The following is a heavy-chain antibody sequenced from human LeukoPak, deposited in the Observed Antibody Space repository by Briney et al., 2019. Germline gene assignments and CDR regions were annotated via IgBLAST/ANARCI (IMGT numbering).Heavy chain of an antibody. D-gene: IGHD6-19*01. CDR1: GGSISSYY. CDR3: ARVVISSGWPTAAY. V-gene: IGHV4-59*01. CDR2: IYYSGST. J-gene: IGHJ4*02. Sequence: PSETLSLTCTVSGGSISSYYWSWIRQPPGKGLEWIGYIYYSGSTNYNPSLKSRVTISVDTSKNQFSLKLSSVTAAVTAVYYCARVVISSGWPTAAYWGQGTLVTVSS.